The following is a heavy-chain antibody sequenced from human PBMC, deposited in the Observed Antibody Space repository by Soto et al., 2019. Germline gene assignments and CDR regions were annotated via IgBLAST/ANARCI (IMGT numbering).Heavy chain of an antibody. J-gene: IGHJ4*02. CDR3: AKGSATSRPYYVHE. Sequence: GGSQRLSCVASGFTFSSYAMSWVRQAPGKGLEWVSAITGDGGDTFHADSVRGRLTISRDTSRKTLSLPMDSLRAEDTALYYCAKGSATSRPYYVHEWCQGSLVSVSA. V-gene: IGHV3-23*01. CDR1: GFTFSSYA. CDR2: ITGDGGDT.